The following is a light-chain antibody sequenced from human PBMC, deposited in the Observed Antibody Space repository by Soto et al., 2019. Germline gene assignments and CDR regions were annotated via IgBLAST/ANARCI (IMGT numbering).Light chain of an antibody. J-gene: IGKJ2*01. CDR3: QLRSDWPPTYT. CDR2: DTF. V-gene: IGKV3-11*01. CDR1: QIVTSS. Sequence: EIVLTQSPATLSLSPGTRATLSCRASQIVTSSLAWYQQRPGQAPRLLIYDTFTRATGIPARFSAKGAGTDFTLTISSLEPEDSAVYFCQLRSDWPPTYTFGQGTKLE.